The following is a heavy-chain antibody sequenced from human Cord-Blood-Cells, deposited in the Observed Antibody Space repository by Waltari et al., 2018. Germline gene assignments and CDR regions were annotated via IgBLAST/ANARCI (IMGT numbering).Heavy chain of an antibody. CDR3: ASQGVIAIGDAFDI. J-gene: IGHJ3*02. CDR1: GYTFTGYY. CDR2: INPNSGGT. Sequence: QVQLVQSGAEVKKPGASVKVSCKASGYTFTGYYMNWVPQAPGHGLEWMGWINPNSGGTNDAQKFQGWVTMTRDTSISTAYMELSRLRSDDTAVYYCASQGVIAIGDAFDIWGQGTMVTVSS. D-gene: IGHD2-21*01. V-gene: IGHV1-2*04.